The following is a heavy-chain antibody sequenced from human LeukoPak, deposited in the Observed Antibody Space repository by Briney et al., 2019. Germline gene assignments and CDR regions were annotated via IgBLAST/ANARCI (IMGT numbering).Heavy chain of an antibody. CDR1: GYTFTSYF. CDR2: INPSGGST. CDR3: ARMHDYGDYQYAFDI. D-gene: IGHD4-17*01. Sequence: ASVKVSCKASGYTFTSYFMHWVRQAPGQGLEWMGIINPSGGSTSYAQKFQGRVTITRDTSTSTLYMELRSLRSEDTAVYYCARMHDYGDYQYAFDIWGQGTMVTVSS. J-gene: IGHJ3*02. V-gene: IGHV1-46*01.